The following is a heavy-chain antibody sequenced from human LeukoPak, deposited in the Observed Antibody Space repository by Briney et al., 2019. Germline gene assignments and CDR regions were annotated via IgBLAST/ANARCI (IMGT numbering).Heavy chain of an antibody. D-gene: IGHD3-22*01. Sequence: SETLSLTCTVSGGSISSYYWSWIRQPPGKGLEWIGYIYYSGSTNYNPSLKSRVTISVDTSKNQFSLKLSSVTAADTAVYYCAREFRMYYYDSSGSYNWFDPWGQGTLVTVSS. V-gene: IGHV4-59*12. CDR1: GGSISSYY. CDR2: IYYSGST. J-gene: IGHJ5*02. CDR3: AREFRMYYYDSSGSYNWFDP.